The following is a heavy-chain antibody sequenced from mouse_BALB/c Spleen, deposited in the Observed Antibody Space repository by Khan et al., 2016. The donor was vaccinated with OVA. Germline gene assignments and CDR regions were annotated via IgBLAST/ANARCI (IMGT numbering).Heavy chain of an antibody. V-gene: IGHV9-4*02. CDR1: GYTFTTAG. D-gene: IGHD2-14*01. Sequence: QIQLVQSGPELKKPGETVRISCKASGYTFTTAGIQWVQQMPGKGLKWIGWINTHSGVPKYAEDFKGRFAFSLEISVNTAYLQITNHKKEDTATDFCARGGAAYYRNDGGAMEYWGQGTSVTVSS. CDR2: INTHSGVP. CDR3: ARGGAAYYRNDGGAMEY. J-gene: IGHJ4*01.